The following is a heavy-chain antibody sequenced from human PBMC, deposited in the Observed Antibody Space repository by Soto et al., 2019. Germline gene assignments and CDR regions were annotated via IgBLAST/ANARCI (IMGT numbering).Heavy chain of an antibody. CDR1: GGSISSYY. CDR3: AGPAQSRGGYSGGFDY. CDR2: IYYSGST. Sequence: SETLSLTCTVSGGSISSYYWSWIRQPPGKGLEWIGYIYYSGSTNYNPSLKSRVTISVDTSKNQFSLKLSSVTAADTAVYYCAGPAQSRGGYSGGFDYGGQGPLVTVSS. J-gene: IGHJ4*02. D-gene: IGHD6-19*01. V-gene: IGHV4-59*01.